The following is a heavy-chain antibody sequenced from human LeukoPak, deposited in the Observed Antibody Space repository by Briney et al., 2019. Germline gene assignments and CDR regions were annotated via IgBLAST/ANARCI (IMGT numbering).Heavy chain of an antibody. D-gene: IGHD6-19*01. Sequence: KPGGSLRLSCAASGFTLSSYSMNWVRQAPGKGLEWVSSISSSSSYIYYADSVKGRFTISRDNAKNSLYLQMNSLRAEDTAVYYCARAGSSGWYSRNFDYWGQGTLVTVSS. J-gene: IGHJ4*02. CDR3: ARAGSSGWYSRNFDY. CDR2: ISSSSSYI. V-gene: IGHV3-21*01. CDR1: GFTLSSYS.